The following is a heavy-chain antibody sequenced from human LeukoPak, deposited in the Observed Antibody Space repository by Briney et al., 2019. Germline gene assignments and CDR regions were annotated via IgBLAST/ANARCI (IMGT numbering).Heavy chain of an antibody. J-gene: IGHJ4*02. Sequence: SVKVSCKASGGTFSSYAISWVRQAPGQGLEWMGRIIPIFGTANYAQKFQGRVTITTDESTITGYMELSSLRSEDTAVYYCARGTVTTFLEHYFDYWGQGTLVTVSS. CDR2: IIPIFGTA. V-gene: IGHV1-69*05. CDR3: ARGTVTTFLEHYFDY. D-gene: IGHD4-11*01. CDR1: GGTFSSYA.